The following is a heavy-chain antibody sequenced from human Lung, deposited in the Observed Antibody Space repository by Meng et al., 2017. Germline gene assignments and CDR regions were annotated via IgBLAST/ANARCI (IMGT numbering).Heavy chain of an antibody. CDR1: DYTFTGYG. CDR2: LGAHPGDT. CDR3: ARGTPGRSYCDY. Sequence: HVQLLQSGAEVEQPGAALKGSCKASDYTFTGYGVCWVRQAPGQGLEWMAWLGAHPGDTSFAPKFLGRVTVTADTATATAYMELRSLRSDDTAVYYCARGTPGRSYCDYWGLGTLVTVSS. D-gene: IGHD3-10*01. J-gene: IGHJ4*02. V-gene: IGHV1-18*01.